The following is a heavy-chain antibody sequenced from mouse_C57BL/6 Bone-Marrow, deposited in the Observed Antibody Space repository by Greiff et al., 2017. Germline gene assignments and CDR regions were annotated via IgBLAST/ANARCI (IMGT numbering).Heavy chain of an antibody. J-gene: IGHJ1*03. D-gene: IGHD2-1*01. V-gene: IGHV1-15*01. CDR2: IDPETGGT. CDR1: GYTFTDYE. CDR3: TRDGTYWYFDV. Sequence: QVQLQQSGAELVRPGASVTLSCKASGYTFTDYEMHWVKQTPVPGLEWIGAIDPETGGTAYNQKFKGKAILTADKSSSTAYMELRSLTSEDSAVYYCTRDGTYWYFDVWGTGTTVTVSS.